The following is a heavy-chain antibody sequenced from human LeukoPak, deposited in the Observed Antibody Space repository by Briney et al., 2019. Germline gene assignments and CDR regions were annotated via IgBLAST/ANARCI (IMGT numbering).Heavy chain of an antibody. CDR1: GFTFSSYG. J-gene: IGHJ5*02. V-gene: IGHV3-30*02. Sequence: GGSLRLSCAASGFTFSSYGMHWVRQAPGKGLDWVAYIRNDASNTYYADSVKGRFSISRDNSKNTVYLQMNSLIPEDTAVYHCAKRAGSAWPAGAWGQGTLVTVSS. D-gene: IGHD3-10*01. CDR3: AKRAGSAWPAGA. CDR2: IRNDASNT.